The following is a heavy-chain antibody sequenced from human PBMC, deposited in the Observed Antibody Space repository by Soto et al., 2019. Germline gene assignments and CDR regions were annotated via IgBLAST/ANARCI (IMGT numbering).Heavy chain of an antibody. V-gene: IGHV4-4*02. Sequence: SETLSLTCAVSGGSISSSNWWSWVRQPPRKGLEWIGEIYHSGSTNYNPSLKSRVTISVDKSKNQFSLKLSSVTAADTAVYYCARDIFPDCSSTSCPFYGMDVWGQGTTVTVSS. CDR1: GGSISSSNW. CDR3: ARDIFPDCSSTSCPFYGMDV. CDR2: IYHSGST. D-gene: IGHD2-2*01. J-gene: IGHJ6*02.